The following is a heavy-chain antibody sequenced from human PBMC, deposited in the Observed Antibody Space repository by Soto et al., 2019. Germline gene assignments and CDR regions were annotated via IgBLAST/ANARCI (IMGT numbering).Heavy chain of an antibody. J-gene: IGHJ4*02. CDR3: ARASRSRESSSWYPLVFDY. Sequence: QVQLQESGPGLVKPSQTLSLTCTVSGGSISSGGYYWSWIRQHPGKGLEWIGYIYYSGSTYYNPSLKSRVTISVDTSKNQFSLKLSSVTAADTAVYYCARASRSRESSSWYPLVFDYWGQGTLVTVSS. D-gene: IGHD6-13*01. CDR1: GGSISSGGYY. V-gene: IGHV4-31*03. CDR2: IYYSGST.